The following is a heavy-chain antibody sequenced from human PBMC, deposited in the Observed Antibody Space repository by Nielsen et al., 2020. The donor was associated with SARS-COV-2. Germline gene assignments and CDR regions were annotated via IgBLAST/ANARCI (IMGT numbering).Heavy chain of an antibody. CDR1: GFTFSNYG. J-gene: IGHJ4*02. CDR2: ISDDANNE. V-gene: IGHV3-30-3*01. CDR3: ARGGLPGSHD. D-gene: IGHD1-26*01. Sequence: GGSLRLSCAASGFTFSNYGLHWVRQAPGKGLEWVAVISDDANNEYYSDSVKGRFTISRDNSKNTLYVQMNSLRAEDTAVYYCARGGLPGSHDWGQGTLVTVSS.